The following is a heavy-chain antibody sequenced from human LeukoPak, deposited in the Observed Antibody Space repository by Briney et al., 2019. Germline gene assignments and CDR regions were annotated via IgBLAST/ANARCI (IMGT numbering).Heavy chain of an antibody. Sequence: SVKVSCKASGGTFSSYAISWVRQAPGQGLEWMGEIIPIFGTANYAQKFQGRVTITADESTSTAYMELSSLRSEDTAVYYCARGSLVVPAVHYYYYYMDVWGKGTTVTVSS. CDR2: IIPIFGTA. D-gene: IGHD2-2*01. V-gene: IGHV1-69*13. CDR3: ARGSLVVPAVHYYYYYMDV. J-gene: IGHJ6*03. CDR1: GGTFSSYA.